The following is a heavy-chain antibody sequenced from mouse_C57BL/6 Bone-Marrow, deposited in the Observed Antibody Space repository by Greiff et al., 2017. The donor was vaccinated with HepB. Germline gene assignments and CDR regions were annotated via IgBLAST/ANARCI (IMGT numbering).Heavy chain of an antibody. CDR3: ASTTVVAHWYFDV. D-gene: IGHD1-1*01. CDR1: GFSLTSYG. CDR2: IWSGGST. V-gene: IGHV2-4*01. J-gene: IGHJ1*03. Sequence: VKLMESGPGLVQPSQSLSITCTVSGFSLTSYGVHWVRQPPGKGLEWLGVIWSGGSTDYNAAFISRLSISKDNSKSQVFFKMNSLQADDTAIYYCASTTVVAHWYFDVWGTGTTVTVSS.